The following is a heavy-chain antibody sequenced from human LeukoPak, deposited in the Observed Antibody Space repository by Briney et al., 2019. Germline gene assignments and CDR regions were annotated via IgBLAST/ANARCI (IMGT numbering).Heavy chain of an antibody. V-gene: IGHV3-48*04. CDR1: GFTFNTYS. D-gene: IGHD3-10*01. Sequence: GGSLRLSCAASGFTFNTYSMNWVRQAPGKGLEWISYISSTSTSKDYSDSVKGRFTISRDNAKNSLYLQMNSLRAEDTAVYYCVRGVSYCGSGIPFDFWGQGTLVTISS. CDR2: ISSTSTSK. CDR3: VRGVSYCGSGIPFDF. J-gene: IGHJ4*02.